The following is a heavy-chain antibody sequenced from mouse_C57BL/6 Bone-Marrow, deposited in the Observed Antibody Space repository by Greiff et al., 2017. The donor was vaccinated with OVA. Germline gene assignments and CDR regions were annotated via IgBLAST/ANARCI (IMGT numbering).Heavy chain of an antibody. CDR1: GFSLTSYA. D-gene: IGHD1-1*01. V-gene: IGHV2-9-1*01. Sequence: VKLMESGPGLVAPSQSLSITCTVSGFSLTSYAISWVRQPPGKGLEWLGVIWTGGGTNYNSALNSRLSISKDNSKSQVFLKMNSLQTDDTARYYCARIDYYGSSICDYWGQGTTLTVSS. CDR2: IWTGGGT. CDR3: ARIDYYGSSICDY. J-gene: IGHJ2*01.